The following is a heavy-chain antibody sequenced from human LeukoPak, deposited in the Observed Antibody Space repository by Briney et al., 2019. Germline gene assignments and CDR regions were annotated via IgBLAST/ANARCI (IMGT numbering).Heavy chain of an antibody. CDR1: GYTSTSYD. V-gene: IGHV1-8*01. Sequence: GASVKVSCKASGYTSTSYDINWVRQATGQGLEWMGWVNPNSGHTGYARKFQGRVTMTRNTSISTAYMDLSSLRSEDTAVYYCARGAPGSYCSGGSCPYFDYWGQGTLVSVSS. CDR2: VNPNSGHT. D-gene: IGHD2-15*01. J-gene: IGHJ4*02. CDR3: ARGAPGSYCSGGSCPYFDY.